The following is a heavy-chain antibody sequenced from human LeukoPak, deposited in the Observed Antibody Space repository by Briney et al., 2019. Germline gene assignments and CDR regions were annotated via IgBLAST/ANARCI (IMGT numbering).Heavy chain of an antibody. CDR3: AREPYYDSSGYSPDY. CDR1: GFTFSSYW. V-gene: IGHV3-7*01. Sequence: AGGSLRLSCAASGFTFSSYWMSWVRQAPGKGLEWVANIKQDGSEKYYVDSVKGRFTISRDNAKNSLYLHMNSLRAEDTALYYCAREPYYDSSGYSPDYWGQGTLVTVSS. J-gene: IGHJ4*02. CDR2: IKQDGSEK. D-gene: IGHD3-22*01.